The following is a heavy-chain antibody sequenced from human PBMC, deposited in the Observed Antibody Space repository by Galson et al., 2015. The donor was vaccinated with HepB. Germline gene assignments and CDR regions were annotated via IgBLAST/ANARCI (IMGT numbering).Heavy chain of an antibody. D-gene: IGHD2-21*01. V-gene: IGHV1-46*01. Sequence: SCKASGYTFTSYYMHCVRQGPGQGLEWMGIINPSGGGTSYAQKFQGRVTMTRDTSTSTVYMELSSLRSEDTAVYYWARDPAIVVVNANLRGDDAFDMWGQGKMVAVSS. CDR2: INPSGGGT. J-gene: IGHJ3*02. CDR3: ARDPAIVVVNANLRGDDAFDM. CDR1: GYTFTSYY.